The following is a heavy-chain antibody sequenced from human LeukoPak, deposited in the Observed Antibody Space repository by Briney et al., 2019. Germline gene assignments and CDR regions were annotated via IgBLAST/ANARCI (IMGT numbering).Heavy chain of an antibody. CDR3: ARVGSGDIYGYGDY. CDR1: GFTFTSYA. Sequence: PGGSLRLSCAASGFTFTSYAMSWVRQAPGKGLEWVSGISTSGGNTYYADSVKGRFTISRDNSRNTLYLQMNSLRVADTAVYYCARVGSGDIYGYGDYWGQGTLVTVSS. J-gene: IGHJ4*02. D-gene: IGHD5-18*01. V-gene: IGHV3-23*01. CDR2: ISTSGGNT.